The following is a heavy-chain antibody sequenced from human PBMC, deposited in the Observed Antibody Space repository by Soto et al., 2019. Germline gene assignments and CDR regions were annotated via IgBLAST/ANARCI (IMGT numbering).Heavy chain of an antibody. Sequence: QVHLQQSGPGLVKASETLSLSCVVSGAYISGADSYWFWIRKPPGKGLEWIGYIAYSGDTYYNPSLRRRVTISADRSENKFSLELSSVTAADTAVYYCARPHYDSNTFYYFFDYWGQGTLVTVSS. J-gene: IGHJ4*02. CDR3: ARPHYDSNTFYYFFDY. CDR1: GAYISGADSY. CDR2: IAYSGDT. D-gene: IGHD3-22*01. V-gene: IGHV4-31*11.